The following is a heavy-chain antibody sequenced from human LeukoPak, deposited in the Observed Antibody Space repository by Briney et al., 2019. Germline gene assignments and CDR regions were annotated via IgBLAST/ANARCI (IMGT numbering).Heavy chain of an antibody. J-gene: IGHJ4*02. CDR2: ISSSSSNI. CDR3: ARDWMVEAKGY. Sequence: AGGSLRLSCAASGFTFSSYSMNWVRQAPGKGLEWVSSISSSSSNIYYADSVKGRFTISRDNAKNSLYLQMNSLRAEDTAVYYCARDWMVEAKGYWGQGTLVTVSS. D-gene: IGHD2-15*01. V-gene: IGHV3-21*01. CDR1: GFTFSSYS.